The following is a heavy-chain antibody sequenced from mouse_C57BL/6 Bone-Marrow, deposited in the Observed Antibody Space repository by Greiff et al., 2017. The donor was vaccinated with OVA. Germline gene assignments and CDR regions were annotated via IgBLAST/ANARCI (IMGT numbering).Heavy chain of an antibody. CDR3: ARLTVVAPMDY. CDR1: GFTFSDYY. D-gene: IGHD1-1*01. V-gene: IGHV5-12*01. J-gene: IGHJ4*01. Sequence: DVMLVESGGGLVQPGGSLKLSCAASGFTFSDYYMYWVRQTPEKRLEWVAYISNGGGSTYYPDTVKGRFTISRDNAKNTLYLQMSRLKSEDTAMYYCARLTVVAPMDYWGQGTSVTVSS. CDR2: ISNGGGST.